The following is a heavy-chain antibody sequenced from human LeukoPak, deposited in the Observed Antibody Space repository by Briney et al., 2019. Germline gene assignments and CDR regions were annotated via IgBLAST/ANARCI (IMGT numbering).Heavy chain of an antibody. J-gene: IGHJ4*02. CDR1: GFTFSSFH. CDR2: ISGSGSKI. D-gene: IGHD6-13*01. V-gene: IGHV3-48*03. CDR3: ARGAAAGFL. Sequence: PGGSLRLSCEASGFTFSSFHMSWVRQAPGKGLEWVSYISGSGSKIYYAESVKGRFTISRDNANSSLYLELNSLRVEDTAVYYCARGAAAGFLWGQGTLVTVSS.